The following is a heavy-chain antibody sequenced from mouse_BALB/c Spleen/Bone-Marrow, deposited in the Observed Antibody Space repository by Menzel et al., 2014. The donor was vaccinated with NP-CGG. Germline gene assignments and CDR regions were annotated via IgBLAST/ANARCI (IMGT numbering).Heavy chain of an antibody. V-gene: IGHV1-4*01. CDR2: INPNSDYT. D-gene: IGHD2-2*01. J-gene: IGHJ3*01. CDR1: GYTFTYYT. Sequence: VQLQQSGAELARPGASVKMSCKASGYTFTYYTMYWVKQRPGQGLEWIGYINPNSDYTNYNQKFKDKATLTADKSSSTAYMQLSSLTSEDSAVYYWAREVYGSWFAYWGQGTLVTVSA. CDR3: AREVYGSWFAY.